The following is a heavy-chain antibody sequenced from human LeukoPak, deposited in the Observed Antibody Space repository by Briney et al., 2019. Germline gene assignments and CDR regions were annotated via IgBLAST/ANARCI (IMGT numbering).Heavy chain of an antibody. V-gene: IGHV3-33*01. J-gene: IGHJ4*02. D-gene: IGHD1-1*01. Sequence: GGSLRLSCAPSGFTFSRYGMHWVRQAPGMGLEWVAVIWNDGSNKYYADSVKGRFTISRGNSKRMLYLQMSSLRAEDTAVYYCARDGTESYFDYWGQVTLVTVSS. CDR1: GFTFSRYG. CDR3: ARDGTESYFDY. CDR2: IWNDGSNK.